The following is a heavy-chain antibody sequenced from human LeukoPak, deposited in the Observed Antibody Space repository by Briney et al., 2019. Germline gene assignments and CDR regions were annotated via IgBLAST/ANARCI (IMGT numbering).Heavy chain of an antibody. V-gene: IGHV3-64*04. D-gene: IGHD7-27*01. CDR1: GFTFRSYG. CDR3: ARPTSGVLLEY. CDR2: ISGGGGST. J-gene: IGHJ4*02. Sequence: PGGSLRLSCSASGFTFRSYGMHWVRQAPGKGLEYVSGISGGGGSTYYADSVKGRFTISRDNAKNTLYLQMNSLRAEDTAVYYCARPTSGVLLEYWGQGTLVTVSS.